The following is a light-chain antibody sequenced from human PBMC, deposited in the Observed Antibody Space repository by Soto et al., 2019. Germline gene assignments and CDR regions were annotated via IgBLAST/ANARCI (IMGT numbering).Light chain of an antibody. CDR2: KIS. CDR3: MQGTRFPYA. CDR1: QSLLHSDGNTY. J-gene: IGKJ2*01. Sequence: VMTQTPLFSAVTLGQPASISCKSSQSLLHSDGNTYLNWLHQRPGQPRRLLLHKISDRFSGVPDRFSGSEAGTDFTLTISRVEAEDVGVYYCMQGTRFPYAFGQGTRLEIK. V-gene: IGKV2-24*01.